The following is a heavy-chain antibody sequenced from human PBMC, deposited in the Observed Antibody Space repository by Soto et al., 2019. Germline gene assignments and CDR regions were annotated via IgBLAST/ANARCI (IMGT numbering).Heavy chain of an antibody. Sequence: PGESLKISCKGSGYSFTSYWIGWVRQMPGKGLEWMGIIYPGDSDTRYSPSFQGQVTISADKSISTAYLQWSSLKASDTAMYYCARRRCSGGSCYPNTEPFDYWGQGTLVTVSS. V-gene: IGHV5-51*01. CDR3: ARRRCSGGSCYPNTEPFDY. CDR2: IYPGDSDT. CDR1: GYSFTSYW. J-gene: IGHJ4*02. D-gene: IGHD2-15*01.